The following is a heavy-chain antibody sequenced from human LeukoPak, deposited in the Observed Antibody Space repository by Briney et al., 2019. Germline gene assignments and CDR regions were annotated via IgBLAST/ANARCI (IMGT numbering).Heavy chain of an antibody. CDR2: INHSGST. D-gene: IGHD6-13*01. CDR1: GGSFSGYY. J-gene: IGHJ4*02. CDR3: ARVLYKQQLVPRFDY. Sequence: KTSETLSLTCAVYGGSFSGYYWSWIRQPPGKGLEWIGEINHSGSTNYNPSLKSRVTISVDTSKNQFSLKLSSVTAADTAVYYCARVLYKQQLVPRFDYWGQGTLVTVSS. V-gene: IGHV4-34*01.